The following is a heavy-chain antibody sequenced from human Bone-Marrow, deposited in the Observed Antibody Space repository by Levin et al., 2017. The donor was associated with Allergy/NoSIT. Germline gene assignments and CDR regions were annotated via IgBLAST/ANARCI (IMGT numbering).Heavy chain of an antibody. Sequence: SQTLSLTCNVSGGSIGTSFWSWIRQPPGKGLEWIGYISNTGSTDYNPSLKSRVTISTDRSKNQFSLKLTSVTAADTALYYCARDVSGTYFAFGIWGQGTMVTVSS. D-gene: IGHD1-26*01. J-gene: IGHJ3*02. V-gene: IGHV4-59*01. CDR2: ISNTGST. CDR3: ARDVSGTYFAFGI. CDR1: GGSIGTSF.